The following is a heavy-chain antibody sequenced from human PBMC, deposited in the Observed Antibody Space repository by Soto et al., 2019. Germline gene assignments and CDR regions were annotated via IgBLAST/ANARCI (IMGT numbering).Heavy chain of an antibody. Sequence: QVQLVQSGAEVKKPGASVKVSCKASGYTFTSYGSSWVRQAPGQVLEWMGWISAYNGNTNYAQKLQGRVTMTTDTSTRTGYMELRILRSDDTSVYYCARDRYPSHCGMDGWGQGTTVTVSS. J-gene: IGHJ6*02. V-gene: IGHV1-18*01. CDR3: ARDRYPSHCGMDG. D-gene: IGHD2-15*01. CDR2: ISAYNGNT. CDR1: GYTFTSYG.